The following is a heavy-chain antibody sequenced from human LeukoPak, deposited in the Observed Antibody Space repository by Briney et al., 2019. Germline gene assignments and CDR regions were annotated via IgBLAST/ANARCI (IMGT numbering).Heavy chain of an antibody. CDR3: ARAIVGATAPRYYYYMDV. CDR2: INPNSGGT. V-gene: IGHV1-2*02. D-gene: IGHD1-26*01. J-gene: IGHJ6*03. Sequence: ASVKVSCKASGYTFTGYYMHWVRQAPGQGLEWMGWINPNSGGTNYAQKFQGRVTMTRDTSISTAYMELSRLRSDDTAVYYCARAIVGATAPRYYYYMDVWGKGTTVTVSS. CDR1: GYTFTGYY.